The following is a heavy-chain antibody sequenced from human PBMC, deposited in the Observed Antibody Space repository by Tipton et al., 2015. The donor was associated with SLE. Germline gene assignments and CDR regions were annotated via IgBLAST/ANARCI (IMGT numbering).Heavy chain of an antibody. V-gene: IGHV3-30*14. J-gene: IGHJ4*02. CDR3: ATHVGNALDY. CDR2: ISYDASNK. Sequence: SLRLSCVASGFTFSTFAMHWVRQAPGKGLEWVAVISYDASNKNYADSVKGRFTISRDNHKNTLYLQMDSLRDEDTAVYYCATHVGNALDYWGQGTLVSVSS. CDR1: GFTFSTFA.